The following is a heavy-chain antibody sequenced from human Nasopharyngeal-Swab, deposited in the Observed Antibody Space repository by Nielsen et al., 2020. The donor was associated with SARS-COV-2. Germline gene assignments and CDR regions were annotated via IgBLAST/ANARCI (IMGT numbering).Heavy chain of an antibody. CDR2: IKQDGSEK. J-gene: IGHJ6*02. V-gene: IGHV3-7*01. D-gene: IGHD6-13*01. Sequence: ESLKISCAASGFTFSSYWMSWVRQAPGKGLEWVANIKQDGSEKYYVDSVKGRFTISRDNAKNSLYLQMNSLRAEDTAVYYCARDSAAAGTTNYYYYYGMDVWGQGTTVTVSS. CDR3: ARDSAAAGTTNYYYYYGMDV. CDR1: GFTFSSYW.